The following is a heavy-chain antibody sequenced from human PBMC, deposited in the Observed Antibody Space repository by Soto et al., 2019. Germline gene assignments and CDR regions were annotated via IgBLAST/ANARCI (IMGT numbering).Heavy chain of an antibody. CDR3: AKPGTNGGWFDP. CDR1: GFTFDDYA. D-gene: IGHD1-1*01. CDR2: ISWNSGSI. J-gene: IGHJ5*02. V-gene: IGHV3-9*01. Sequence: SLRLSCAASGFTFDDYAMHWVRQAPWKVLEWVSGISWNSGSIGYTDSVKGRFTISRDNAKNSLYLQMNSLRAEDTALYYCAKPGTNGGWFDPWGQGTLVTVSS.